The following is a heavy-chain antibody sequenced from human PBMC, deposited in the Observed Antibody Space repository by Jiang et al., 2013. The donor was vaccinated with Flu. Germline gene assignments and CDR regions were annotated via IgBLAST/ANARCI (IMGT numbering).Heavy chain of an antibody. V-gene: IGHV4-31*03. D-gene: IGHD5-18*01. CDR3: ARSKTQDTANFDY. J-gene: IGHJ4*02. CDR2: IYYSGST. Sequence: GLVKPSQTLSLTCTVSGGSISSGGYYWSWIRQHPGKGLEWIGYIYYSGSTYYNPSLKSRVTISVDTSKNQFSLKLSSVTAADTAVYYCARSKTQDTANFDYWGQGTLVTVSS. CDR1: GGSISSGGYY.